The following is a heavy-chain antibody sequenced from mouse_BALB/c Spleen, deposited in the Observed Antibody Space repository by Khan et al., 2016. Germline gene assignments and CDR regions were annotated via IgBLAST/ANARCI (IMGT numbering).Heavy chain of an antibody. CDR1: GYTFTNSG. J-gene: IGHJ1*01. D-gene: IGHD2-2*01. CDR2: INTYTGEP. CDR3: ARGAMVTTGWYFDV. Sequence: QIQLVQSGPELKKPGETVKISCKASGYTFTNSGMNWVKQAPGKGLKWVGWINTYTGEPTYADDFKGRFAFSLEHSASTAYLQINNLKNEDMTTYFCARGAMVTTGWYFDVWGAGTTVTVSS. V-gene: IGHV9-1*02.